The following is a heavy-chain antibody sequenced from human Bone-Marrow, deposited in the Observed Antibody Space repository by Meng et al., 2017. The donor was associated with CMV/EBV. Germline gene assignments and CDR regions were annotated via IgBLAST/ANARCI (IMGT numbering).Heavy chain of an antibody. Sequence: GGSLRLSCAASGFTFGSYSMNWVRKAPGKGLEWVSSISSSSSYRYYADSVKGRFTISRDNAKNSLYLQMNSLRAEDTAVYYCARGDFYYDFWSGYYNPPLYWGQGTLVTVSS. CDR1: GFTFGSYS. V-gene: IGHV3-21*01. D-gene: IGHD3-3*01. J-gene: IGHJ4*02. CDR2: ISSSSSYR. CDR3: ARGDFYYDFWSGYYNPPLY.